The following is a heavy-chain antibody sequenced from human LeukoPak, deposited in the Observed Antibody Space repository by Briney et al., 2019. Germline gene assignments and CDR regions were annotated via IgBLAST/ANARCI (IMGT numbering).Heavy chain of an antibody. CDR2: INPSGGST. Sequence: GASVKVSCKASGYTFTGYYMHWVRQAPGQGLEWMGIINPSGGSTNYAQKFQGRVTLTRDTSTSTVYMELSSLRSEDTAVYYCASGLAAAGIDFWGQGTLVTVSS. D-gene: IGHD6-13*01. V-gene: IGHV1-46*01. CDR1: GYTFTGYY. J-gene: IGHJ4*02. CDR3: ASGLAAAGIDF.